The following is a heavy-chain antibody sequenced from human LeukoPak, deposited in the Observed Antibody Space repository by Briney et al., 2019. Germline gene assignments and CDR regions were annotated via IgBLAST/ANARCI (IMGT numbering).Heavy chain of an antibody. D-gene: IGHD2-2*01. CDR1: GGTFSSYA. V-gene: IGHV1-69*13. J-gene: IGHJ6*04. CDR2: IIPIFGTA. Sequence: SVKVSCKASGGTFSSYAISWVRQAPGQGLEWMGGIIPIFGTANYAQKFQGRVTITADESTSTAYMELSSLRSEDTAVYYCAADGDIVVVPAAPYYYYGMDVWGKGTTVTVSS. CDR3: AADGDIVVVPAAPYYYYGMDV.